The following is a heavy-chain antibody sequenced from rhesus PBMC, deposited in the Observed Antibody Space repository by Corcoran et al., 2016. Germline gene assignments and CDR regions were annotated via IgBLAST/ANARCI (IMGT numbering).Heavy chain of an antibody. CDR2: IYGSSTST. V-gene: IGHV4S10*01. Sequence: QVQLQESGPGLVKPSETLSLTCAVSGGSISDSYRWSWIRQPPGKGLEWIGYIYGSSTSTNYNPSLKSRVTISKDTSKNQFSLKLSSVTAADTTVYYCARGGSTWFYWGQGVLVTVSS. CDR1: GGSISDSYR. CDR3: ARGGSTWFY. D-gene: IGHD2-2*01. J-gene: IGHJ4*01.